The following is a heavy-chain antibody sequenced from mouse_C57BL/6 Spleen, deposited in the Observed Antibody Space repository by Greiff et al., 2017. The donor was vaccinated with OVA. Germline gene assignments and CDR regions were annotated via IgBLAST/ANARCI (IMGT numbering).Heavy chain of an antibody. CDR2: ISYDGSN. CDR1: GYSITSGYY. V-gene: IGHV3-6*01. Sequence: ESGPGLVKPSQSLSLTCSVTGYSITSGYYWNWIRQFPGNKLEWMGYISYDGSNNYNPSLKNRISITRDTSKNQFFLKLNSVTTEDTATYYCARDGPWCAYWGQGTLVTVSA. J-gene: IGHJ3*01. CDR3: ARDGPWCAY.